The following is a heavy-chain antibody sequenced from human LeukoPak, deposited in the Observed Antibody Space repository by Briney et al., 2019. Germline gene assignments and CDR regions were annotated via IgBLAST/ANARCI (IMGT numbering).Heavy chain of an antibody. V-gene: IGHV1-69*13. Sequence: PVKVSCKASGGTFSSYAISWVRQAPGQGLEWMGGIIPIIGTGDYAQKFQGRVTITADESTSTAYMELSSLRSEDTAVYYCARAGMARINWFDPWGQGTLVTVSS. D-gene: IGHD1-14*01. CDR3: ARAGMARINWFDP. J-gene: IGHJ5*02. CDR2: IIPIIGTG. CDR1: GGTFSSYA.